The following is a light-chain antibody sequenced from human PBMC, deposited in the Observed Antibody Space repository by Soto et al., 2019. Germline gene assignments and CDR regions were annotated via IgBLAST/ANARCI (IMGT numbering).Light chain of an antibody. V-gene: IGKV3-15*01. CDR3: QQYNSWPPLT. Sequence: EIVMTQSPATLSVSPGERATLSCRASQSVSSNLAWYQQKPGQAPRLLIYGASTRATDIPARFSGSGSGTEFTLTIRSLQSEDFAVYYCQQYNSWPPLTFGGGTKVEIK. CDR2: GAS. J-gene: IGKJ4*01. CDR1: QSVSSN.